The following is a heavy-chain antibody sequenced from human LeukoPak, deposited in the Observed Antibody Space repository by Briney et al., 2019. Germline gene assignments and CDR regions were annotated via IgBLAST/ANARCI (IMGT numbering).Heavy chain of an antibody. CDR3: AREPYFYDSSGYYFYFDP. J-gene: IGHJ5*02. CDR2: IKQDGSEK. CDR1: GFTFSSYW. Sequence: GGSLRLSCAASGFTFSSYWMSWVRQAPGKGLEWVANIKQDGSEKYYVDSVKGRFTISRDNAKNSLYLQMNSLRAEDTAVYYCAREPYFYDSSGYYFYFDPWGQGTLVTVSS. V-gene: IGHV3-7*01. D-gene: IGHD3-22*01.